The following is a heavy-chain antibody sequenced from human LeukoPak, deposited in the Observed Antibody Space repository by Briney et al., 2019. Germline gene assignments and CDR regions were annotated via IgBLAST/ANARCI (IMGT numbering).Heavy chain of an antibody. CDR1: GFPFSSYW. D-gene: IGHD2-2*01. V-gene: IGHV3-7*01. CDR3: ARECIVVVPAALEGDYYYYMDV. J-gene: IGHJ6*03. CDR2: IKQDGREK. Sequence: PGGALRLSCAASGFPFSSYWMSWVRPAPGKGLGWVANIKQDGREKYYVDSVKGRFTISRDNAKNSLYLQMNSLRAEDTAVYYCARECIVVVPAALEGDYYYYMDVWGKGTTVTVSS.